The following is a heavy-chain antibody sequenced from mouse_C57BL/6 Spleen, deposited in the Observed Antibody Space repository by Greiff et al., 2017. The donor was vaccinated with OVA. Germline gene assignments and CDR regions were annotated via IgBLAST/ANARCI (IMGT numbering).Heavy chain of an antibody. D-gene: IGHD1-1*01. CDR1: GYSITSGYY. CDR3: ASYYYGGEGYCDD. Sequence: EVQLQESGPGLVKPSQSLSLTCSVTGYSITSGYYWNWIRQFPGNKLEWMGYISYDGSNNYNPSLTNRISITRDTSKNQFFLQLHSVTTETTATFDGASYYYGGEGYCDDWGKGTTRTVSS. CDR2: ISYDGSN. J-gene: IGHJ2*01. V-gene: IGHV3-6*01.